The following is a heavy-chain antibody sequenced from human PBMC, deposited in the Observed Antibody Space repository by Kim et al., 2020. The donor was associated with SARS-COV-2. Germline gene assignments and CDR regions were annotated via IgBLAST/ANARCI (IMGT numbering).Heavy chain of an antibody. V-gene: IGHV3-23*01. CDR1: GFTFSSYA. CDR3: AKMGGSGGYYYYGMDV. D-gene: IGHD1-26*01. Sequence: GGSLRLSCAASGFTFSSYAMSWVRQAPGKGLEWVSAISGSGGSTYYADSVKGRFTISRDNSKNTLYLQMNSLRAEDTAVYYCAKMGGSGGYYYYGMDVWGQGTTVIVSS. CDR2: ISGSGGST. J-gene: IGHJ6*02.